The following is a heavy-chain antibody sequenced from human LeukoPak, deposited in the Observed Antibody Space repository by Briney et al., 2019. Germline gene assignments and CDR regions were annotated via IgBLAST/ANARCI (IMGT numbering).Heavy chain of an antibody. Sequence: PSETLSLTCAVYGGSFSGYYWSWIRQPPGKGLEWIGEINHSGSTNYNPSLKSRVTISVDTPKNQFSLKLSSVTAADTAVYYCARGISRYYYGSGSYYKNTYYFDYWGQGTLVTVSS. D-gene: IGHD3-10*01. CDR1: GGSFSGYY. CDR2: INHSGST. V-gene: IGHV4-34*01. CDR3: ARGISRYYYGSGSYYKNTYYFDY. J-gene: IGHJ4*02.